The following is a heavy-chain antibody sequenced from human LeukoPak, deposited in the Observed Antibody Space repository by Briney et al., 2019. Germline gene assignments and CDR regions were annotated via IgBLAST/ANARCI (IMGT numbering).Heavy chain of an antibody. CDR3: ARESVRWLQSPPEF. CDR2: IWYDGSNK. J-gene: IGHJ4*02. V-gene: IGHV3-33*01. CDR1: GFTFSSYG. Sequence: GGSLRLSCAASGFTFSSYGMHWVRQAPGKGLEWVAVIWYDGSNKYYADSVKGRFTISRDNSKNTLYLQMNSLRAEDTAVYYCARESVRWLQSPPEFWGQGTLVTVSS. D-gene: IGHD5-24*01.